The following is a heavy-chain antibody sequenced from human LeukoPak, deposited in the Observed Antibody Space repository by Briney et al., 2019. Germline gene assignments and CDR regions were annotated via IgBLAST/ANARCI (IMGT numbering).Heavy chain of an antibody. V-gene: IGHV4-59*08. CDR1: GGSISSYY. CDR2: IYYSGST. D-gene: IGHD6-13*01. CDR3: ARRGSSWSRGYFDY. J-gene: IGHJ4*02. Sequence: SETLSLTCTVSGGSISSYYWSWIRQPPAKGLEWIGYIYYSGSTNYNPSLKSRVTISVDTSKNQFSLKLSSVTAADTAVYYCARRGSSWSRGYFDYWGQGTLVTVSS.